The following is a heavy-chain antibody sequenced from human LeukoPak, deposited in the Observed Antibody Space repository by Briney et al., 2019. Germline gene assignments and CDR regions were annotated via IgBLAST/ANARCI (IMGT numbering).Heavy chain of an antibody. CDR2: IYTSGST. CDR1: GGSISSYY. V-gene: IGHV4-4*09. Sequence: SETLSLTCTVSGGSISSYYWSWIRQPPGKGLEWIGYIYTSGSTNYNPSLKSRVTISVGTSKNQFSLKLSSVTAADTAVYYCARHGEYCSSTSCYTGDYYYYMDVWGKGTTVTVSS. D-gene: IGHD2-2*02. J-gene: IGHJ6*03. CDR3: ARHGEYCSSTSCYTGDYYYYMDV.